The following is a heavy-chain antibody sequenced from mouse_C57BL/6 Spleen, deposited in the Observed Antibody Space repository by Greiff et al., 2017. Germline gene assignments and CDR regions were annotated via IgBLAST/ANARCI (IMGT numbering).Heavy chain of an antibody. Sequence: VQLQQPGAELVRPGSSVKLSCKASGYTFTRYWMHWVKQRPIQGLEWIGNIDPSDSEPHYNQKFKDKATLTVDKSSSTAYMQLSSLTSEDSAVYYCARGLGLDYWGQGTTLTVSS. CDR3: ARGLGLDY. CDR2: IDPSDSEP. J-gene: IGHJ2*01. V-gene: IGHV1-52*01. D-gene: IGHD3-3*01. CDR1: GYTFTRYW.